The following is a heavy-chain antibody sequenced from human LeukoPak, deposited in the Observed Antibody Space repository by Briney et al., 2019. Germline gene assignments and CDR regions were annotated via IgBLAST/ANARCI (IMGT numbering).Heavy chain of an antibody. V-gene: IGHV4-59*01. CDR3: ARDGRFLEWPPSGFDY. Sequence: SETLSLTCTVSGGSISNYYWSWIRQPPGKGLEWIGNIYYSGSTNYNPSLKSRVTMSVDTSKIQFSLKLGSVTAADTAVYYCARDGRFLEWPPSGFDYWGQGTLVTVSS. CDR1: GGSISNYY. CDR2: IYYSGST. D-gene: IGHD3-3*01. J-gene: IGHJ4*02.